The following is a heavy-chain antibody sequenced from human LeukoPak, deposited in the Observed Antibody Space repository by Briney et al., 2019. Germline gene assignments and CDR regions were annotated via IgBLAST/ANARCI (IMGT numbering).Heavy chain of an antibody. D-gene: IGHD6-13*01. J-gene: IGHJ3*02. Sequence: ASVKVSCKASGYTFTGYYMHWVRQAPGQGLEWMGWINPNSGGTNYAQKFQGRVTMTRDTSISTAYMELRSLRSDDTAVYYCARDHPIAAAGDAFDIWGQGTMVTVSS. V-gene: IGHV1-2*02. CDR2: INPNSGGT. CDR1: GYTFTGYY. CDR3: ARDHPIAAAGDAFDI.